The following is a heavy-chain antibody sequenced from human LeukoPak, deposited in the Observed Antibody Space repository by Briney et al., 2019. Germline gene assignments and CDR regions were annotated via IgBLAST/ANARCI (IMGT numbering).Heavy chain of an antibody. CDR2: ISSSGSTI. CDR1: GFTFSDCY. Sequence: GGSLRLSCAASGFTFSDCYMSWIRQAPGKGLEWVSYISSSGSTIYYTDSVKGRFTISRDSAKNSLYLQMNSLRAEDTAVYYCARDMSLSAPGFDFWGQGTLVTVSS. D-gene: IGHD6-13*01. CDR3: ARDMSLSAPGFDF. V-gene: IGHV3-11*01. J-gene: IGHJ4*02.